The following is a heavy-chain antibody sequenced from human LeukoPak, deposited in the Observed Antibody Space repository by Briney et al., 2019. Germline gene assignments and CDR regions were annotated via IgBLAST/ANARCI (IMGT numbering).Heavy chain of an antibody. Sequence: RASVKVSCKASGYTFTGYYMHWVRQAPGQGLEWMGRINPNSGGTNYAQKFQGRVTMTRDTSISTAYMELSRLRSDDTAVYYCARDRRRYCSSTSCYSNWFDPWGQGTLVTVSS. CDR1: GYTFTGYY. V-gene: IGHV1-2*06. CDR3: ARDRRRYCSSTSCYSNWFDP. D-gene: IGHD2-2*02. J-gene: IGHJ5*02. CDR2: INPNSGGT.